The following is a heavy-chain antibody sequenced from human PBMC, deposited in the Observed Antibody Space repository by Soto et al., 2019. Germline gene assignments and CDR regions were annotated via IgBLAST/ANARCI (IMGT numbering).Heavy chain of an antibody. CDR2: ITTYNDNT. D-gene: IGHD4-17*01. CDR1: GYTFTSFG. J-gene: IGHJ4*02. Sequence: QVQLVQSGAEVKKPGASVKVSCKGSGYTFTSFGITWVRQAPGQGLEWMGWITTYNDNTNYAQKFQGRVTMTTDTSTSTADMELRSLLSDDTAVYYCARVWGVKGYHYVDASDYWGQGTLVTVSS. CDR3: ARVWGVKGYHYVDASDY. V-gene: IGHV1-18*01.